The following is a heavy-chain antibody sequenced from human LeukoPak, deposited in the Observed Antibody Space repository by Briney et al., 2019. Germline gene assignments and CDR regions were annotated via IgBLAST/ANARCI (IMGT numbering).Heavy chain of an antibody. CDR3: ARDSQAMVTGWFAP. CDR1: GYTFTSYG. V-gene: IGHV1-18*01. Sequence: GASVKVSCKASGYTFTSYGISWVRQAPGQGLEWMGWISAYNGNTNYAQKLQGRVTMTTDTSTRTAYMELRSLRSDDTAVYYCARDSQAMVTGWFAPWGKGTLVTVSS. J-gene: IGHJ5*02. D-gene: IGHD5-18*01. CDR2: ISAYNGNT.